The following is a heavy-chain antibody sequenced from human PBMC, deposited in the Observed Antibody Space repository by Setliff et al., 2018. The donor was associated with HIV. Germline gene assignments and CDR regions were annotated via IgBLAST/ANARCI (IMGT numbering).Heavy chain of an antibody. V-gene: IGHV4-38-2*01. CDR3: ASSVDIVATGGP. CDR1: GYSISSGYY. J-gene: IGHJ5*02. CDR2: IYHSGST. Sequence: SETLSLTCAVSGYSISSGYYWGWIRQPPGKGLEWIGSIYHSGSTYYNPSLKSRVTISVDTSKNQFSLKVSSVTAADTAVYYCASSVDIVATGGPWGQGTLVTVSS. D-gene: IGHD5-12*01.